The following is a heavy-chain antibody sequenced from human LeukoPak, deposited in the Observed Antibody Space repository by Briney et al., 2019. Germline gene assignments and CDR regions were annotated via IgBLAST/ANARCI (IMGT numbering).Heavy chain of an antibody. CDR3: ARLQGSGRYYMDV. J-gene: IGHJ6*03. CDR2: IYYSGST. CDR1: GGSISSSSYY. D-gene: IGHD3-10*01. V-gene: IGHV4-39*01. Sequence: PSEALSLTCTVSGGSISSSSYYWGWIRQPPGKGLEWIGSIYYSGSTYYNPSLKSRVTISVDTSKNQFSLKLSSVTAADTAVYYCARLQGSGRYYMDVWGKGTTVTISS.